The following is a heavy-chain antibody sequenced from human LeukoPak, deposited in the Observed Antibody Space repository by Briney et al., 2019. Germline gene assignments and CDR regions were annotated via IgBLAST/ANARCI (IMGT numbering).Heavy chain of an antibody. Sequence: PGGSLTLSCAASGFSFNNYWRSWVRQAPGKGLEWVANIKQDGSEKYYVDSVKGRFTISRDNAENSLYLQLNSLRAADTAVYYCARDYCSGLTCYSGYWGQGTLVTVSS. V-gene: IGHV3-7*05. CDR1: GFSFNNYW. CDR3: ARDYCSGLTCYSGY. CDR2: IKQDGSEK. D-gene: IGHD2-15*01. J-gene: IGHJ4*02.